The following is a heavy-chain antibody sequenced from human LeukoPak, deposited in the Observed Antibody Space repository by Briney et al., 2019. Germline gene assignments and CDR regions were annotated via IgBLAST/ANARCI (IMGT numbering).Heavy chain of an antibody. J-gene: IGHJ4*02. CDR1: GFTFSSYA. CDR2: ISYDGSNK. V-gene: IGHV3-30-3*01. CDR3: ARGNAYYYDSRGYYYSFGY. Sequence: PGRSLRLSCAASGFTFSSYAMHWVRQAPGKGLEWVAVISYDGSNKYYADSVKGRFTISRDNSKNTLYLQMNSLRAEDTAVYYCARGNAYYYDSRGYYYSFGYWGQGTLVTVSS. D-gene: IGHD3-22*01.